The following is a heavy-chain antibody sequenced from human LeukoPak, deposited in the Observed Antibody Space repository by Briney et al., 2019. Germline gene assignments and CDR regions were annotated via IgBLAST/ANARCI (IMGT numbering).Heavy chain of an antibody. CDR2: INPSSGGT. J-gene: IGHJ3*02. Sequence: ASVKVSCKASGYTFTGHYMHWVRQAPGQGLEWMGWINPSSGGTIYAQKFQGRVTMTRDTSISTADMELSRLRSDDTAVYYCARQGYCSSTACYTAAFDIWGQGTMVTVSS. V-gene: IGHV1-2*02. CDR1: GYTFTGHY. D-gene: IGHD2-2*02. CDR3: ARQGYCSSTACYTAAFDI.